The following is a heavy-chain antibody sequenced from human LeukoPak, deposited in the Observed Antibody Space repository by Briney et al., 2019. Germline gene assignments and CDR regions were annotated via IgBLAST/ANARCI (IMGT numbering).Heavy chain of an antibody. CDR3: ARQMQSHGNFDS. J-gene: IGHJ4*02. CDR2: LGIAGYT. D-gene: IGHD1-26*01. V-gene: IGHV3-13*01. CDR1: GFTVSSYA. Sequence: GGSLRLSCASSGFTVSSYAMHWVRQPIGKGLEWVSALGIAGYTFYPGSVKGRFTISRENARNSLYLQMNSLRAEDTAMYYCARQMQSHGNFDSWGQGTLVTVSS.